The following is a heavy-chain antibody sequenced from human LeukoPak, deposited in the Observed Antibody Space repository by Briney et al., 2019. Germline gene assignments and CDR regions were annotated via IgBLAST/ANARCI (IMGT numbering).Heavy chain of an antibody. CDR2: INSDGSST. V-gene: IGHV3-74*01. J-gene: IGHJ4*02. CDR1: GFTFSSYW. Sequence: RPGGSLRLSCAASGFTFSSYWMHWVRQAPGKGLVGVSRINSDGSSTSYADSVKGRFTISRDNAKNTLYLQMNSLRAEDTAVYYCARLRGSIAAPDYWGQGTLVTVSS. D-gene: IGHD6-6*01. CDR3: ARLRGSIAAPDY.